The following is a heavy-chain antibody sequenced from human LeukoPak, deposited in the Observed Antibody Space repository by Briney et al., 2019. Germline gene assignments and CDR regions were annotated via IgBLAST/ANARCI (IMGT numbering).Heavy chain of an antibody. J-gene: IGHJ6*03. CDR2: INPNSGGT. D-gene: IGHD3-10*01. Sequence: ASVKVSCKASGYTFTGYYMHWVRQAPGQGLEWMGWINPNSGGTNYAQKFQGRVTMTRDTSISTAYMELSRLRSDDTAVYYCARDAVYGSGSYYYYYYYYMDVWGKGTTVTISS. CDR1: GYTFTGYY. CDR3: ARDAVYGSGSYYYYYYYYMDV. V-gene: IGHV1-2*02.